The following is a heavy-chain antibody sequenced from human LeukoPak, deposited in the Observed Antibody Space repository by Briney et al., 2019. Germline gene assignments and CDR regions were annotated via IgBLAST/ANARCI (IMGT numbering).Heavy chain of an antibody. Sequence: PGGSLRLSCAASGFTFDDYAMHWVRQAPGKGLEWVSGIIWNTGSVGYADSVKGRFTISRDNAKNSLYLQMNSLRAEDTAVYYCARSKVLEWLLYPSETFDYWGQGTLVTVSS. CDR2: IIWNTGSV. CDR1: GFTFDDYA. V-gene: IGHV3-9*01. J-gene: IGHJ4*02. D-gene: IGHD3-3*01. CDR3: ARSKVLEWLLYPSETFDY.